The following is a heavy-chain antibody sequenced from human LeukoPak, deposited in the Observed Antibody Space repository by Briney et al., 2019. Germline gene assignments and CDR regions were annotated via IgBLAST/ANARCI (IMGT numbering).Heavy chain of an antibody. D-gene: IGHD3-9*01. V-gene: IGHV4-30-4*01. CDR3: ARGLRYFDWLLSASWFDP. CDR1: GGSISSGDDY. CDR2: IYYSGST. Sequence: PSETLSLTWTVSGGSISSGDDYWSWIRQPPGKGREWIGYIYYSGSTYYNPSLKSRVTISVDTSKNQFSLKLSSVTAADTAVYYCARGLRYFDWLLSASWFDPWGQGTLVTVSS. J-gene: IGHJ5*02.